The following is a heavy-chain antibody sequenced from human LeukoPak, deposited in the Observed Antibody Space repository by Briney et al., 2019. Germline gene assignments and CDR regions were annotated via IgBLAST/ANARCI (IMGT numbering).Heavy chain of an antibody. J-gene: IGHJ4*02. Sequence: SETLSLTCTVSGGSISSSSYYWGWIRQPPGKGLEWIGSIYYSGGTYYNPSLKSRVTISVDTSKNQFSLKLSSVTAADTAVYYCASIPISSRYYFDYWGQGTLVTVSS. V-gene: IGHV4-39*01. CDR1: GGSISSSSYY. CDR3: ASIPISSRYYFDY. CDR2: IYYSGGT. D-gene: IGHD2-2*02.